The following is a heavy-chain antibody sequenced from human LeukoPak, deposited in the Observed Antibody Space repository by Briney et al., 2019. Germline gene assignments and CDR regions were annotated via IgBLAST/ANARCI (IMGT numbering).Heavy chain of an antibody. CDR2: IIPIFGTA. Sequence: SVKVSCKASGGTFSSYAISWVRQAPGQGLEWMGRIIPIFGTANCAQKFQGRVTITTDESTSTAYMELSSLRSEDTAVYYCARVGIDYYDSSGYGVDPWGQGALVTVSS. CDR3: ARVGIDYYDSSGYGVDP. D-gene: IGHD3-22*01. V-gene: IGHV1-69*05. CDR1: GGTFSSYA. J-gene: IGHJ5*02.